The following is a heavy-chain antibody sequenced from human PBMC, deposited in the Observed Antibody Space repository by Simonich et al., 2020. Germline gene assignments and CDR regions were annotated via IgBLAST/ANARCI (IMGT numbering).Heavy chain of an antibody. Sequence: QVQLVESGGGVVQPGRSLRLSCAASGFTFSSYGMHWVRQAPGKGRGWGEVKWYDGSNKYYADSVKGRFTISRDNSKNTLYLQMNSLRAEDTAVYYCARERAAAGEAFDYWGQGTLVTVSS. V-gene: IGHV3-33*01. CDR2: KWYDGSNK. J-gene: IGHJ4*02. CDR3: ARERAAAGEAFDY. CDR1: GFTFSSYG. D-gene: IGHD6-13*01.